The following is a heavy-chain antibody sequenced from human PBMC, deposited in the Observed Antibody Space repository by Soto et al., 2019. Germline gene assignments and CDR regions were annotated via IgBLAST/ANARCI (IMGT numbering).Heavy chain of an antibody. V-gene: IGHV4-34*01. J-gene: IGHJ4*02. D-gene: IGHD2-2*01. CDR2: VNHSGTT. CDR1: GGSFSGYY. Sequence: SETLSLTCAVYGGSFSGYYLTWIRQSPEKGLEWIGEVNHSGTTYYNPSLKTRVTISVHTPKNQFSLKMSSVTAADTAVYYCARGIGYCSSINCYSSRRLRFDSWGQGTLVTVSS. CDR3: ARGIGYCSSINCYSSRRLRFDS.